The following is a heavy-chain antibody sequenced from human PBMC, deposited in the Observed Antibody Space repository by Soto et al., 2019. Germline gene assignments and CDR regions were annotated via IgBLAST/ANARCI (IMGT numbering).Heavy chain of an antibody. J-gene: IGHJ5*02. CDR1: GGTFSSYA. Sequence: QVQLVQSGAEVKKPGSSVKVSCKASGGTFSSYAISWVRQAPGQGLEWMGGIIPIFGTANYAQKFQGRVTITADESTSPDYVELSSRRSEDTAVYYCARVGGYCSGGSCYSGGHWFDPWGQGTLVTVSS. CDR2: IIPIFGTA. D-gene: IGHD2-15*01. CDR3: ARVGGYCSGGSCYSGGHWFDP. V-gene: IGHV1-69*01.